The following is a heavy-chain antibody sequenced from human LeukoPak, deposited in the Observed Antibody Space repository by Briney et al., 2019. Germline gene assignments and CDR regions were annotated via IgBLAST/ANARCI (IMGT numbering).Heavy chain of an antibody. CDR1: GGSISSSYW. Sequence: SETLSLTCAVSGGSISSSYWWSWIRQPPGKGLEWLGEIYHSGSTNYNLSLKSRVTISVDKSKNQFSPKLNSVTAADTAVYYCARDYCTSTTCPNWFDPWGQGTLVTVSS. J-gene: IGHJ5*02. CDR2: IYHSGST. D-gene: IGHD2-2*01. V-gene: IGHV4-4*02. CDR3: ARDYCTSTTCPNWFDP.